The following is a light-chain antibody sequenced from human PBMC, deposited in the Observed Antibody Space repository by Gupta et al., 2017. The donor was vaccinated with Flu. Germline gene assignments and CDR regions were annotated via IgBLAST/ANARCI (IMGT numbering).Light chain of an antibody. CDR3: MRGPHPWT. CDR1: QSLVYSDGNTY. V-gene: IGKV2-30*01. CDR2: EVS. Sequence: EVVMTQSPLSLPVTLGQPASISCTSTQSLVYSDGNTYLNWFQQRPGQSPRRLMYEVSTRDAGVPDRFSGSGSGSGTDFTLKISRVEAEDVGVYYCMRGPHPWTFGQGTKLEIK. J-gene: IGKJ2*02.